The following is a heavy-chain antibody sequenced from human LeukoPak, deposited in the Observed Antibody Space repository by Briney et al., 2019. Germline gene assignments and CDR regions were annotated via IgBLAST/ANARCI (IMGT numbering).Heavy chain of an antibody. CDR2: INHSGST. V-gene: IGHV4-34*01. CDR3: ARGGYYYFGMDV. J-gene: IGHJ6*02. CDR1: GGSFSGYY. Sequence: SETLSLTCAVYGGSFSGYYWSWIRQPPGKGLEWIGEINHSGSTNYNPSLKSRVTISVDTSKNQFSLKLSSVTAADTAVYYCARGGYYYFGMDVWGQGTTVTVSS.